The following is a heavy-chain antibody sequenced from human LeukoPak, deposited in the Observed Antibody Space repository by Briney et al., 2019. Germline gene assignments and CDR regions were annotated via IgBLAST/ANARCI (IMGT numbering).Heavy chain of an antibody. CDR1: GFTVSSNY. Sequence: PGGSLRLSCAASGFTVSSNYMSWVRQAPGKGLEWVSVIYSGGSTYYADSGKGRFTISRDNSKNTLYLQMNSLRAEDTAVYYCARGPDSSGYYPAIDYWGQGTLVTVSS. J-gene: IGHJ4*02. D-gene: IGHD3-22*01. CDR2: IYSGGST. V-gene: IGHV3-53*01. CDR3: ARGPDSSGYYPAIDY.